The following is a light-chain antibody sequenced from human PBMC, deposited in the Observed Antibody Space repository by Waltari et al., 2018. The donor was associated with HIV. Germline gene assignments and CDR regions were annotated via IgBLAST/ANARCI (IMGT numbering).Light chain of an antibody. CDR2: EVT. Sequence: QSALPQVASVSGSPGPSTTISCSGTRRAVGAYILFSWYQQHPAPAPQLMICEVTKRPSGISDRFSGSRSGNTASLTISGLHADDEGDYYCFSSTCIVILFGGGTKLTVL. J-gene: IGLJ2*01. CDR1: RRAVGAYIL. CDR3: FSSTCIVIL. V-gene: IGLV2-23*02.